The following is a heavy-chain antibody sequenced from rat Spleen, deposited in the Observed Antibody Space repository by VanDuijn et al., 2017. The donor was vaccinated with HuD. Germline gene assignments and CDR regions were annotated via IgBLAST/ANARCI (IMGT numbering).Heavy chain of an antibody. J-gene: IGHJ3*01. V-gene: IGHV5-25*01. Sequence: EVQLVESGGGLVQPGRSLKLSCAASGFTFSDYFMAWVRLPPKKGLEWVATISSSGSKTYHSDSVKGRFTISRDNAKNTLYLQMDSLRSEDTATYYCARGDNNYGWFAYWGQGTLVTVSS. CDR1: GFTFSDYF. CDR3: ARGDNNYGWFAY. CDR2: ISSSGSKT. D-gene: IGHD1-10*01.